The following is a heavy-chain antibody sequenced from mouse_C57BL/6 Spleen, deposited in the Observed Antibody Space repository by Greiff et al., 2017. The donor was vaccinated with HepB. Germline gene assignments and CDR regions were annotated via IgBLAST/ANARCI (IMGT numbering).Heavy chain of an antibody. CDR3: TFYGSSSYYFDY. Sequence: EVQLQQSGAELVRPGASVKLSCTASGFNIKDDYMHWVKQRPEQGLEWIGWIDPENGDTEYASKFQGKATITADTSSNTAYLQLSSLTSEDTAGYYCTFYGSSSYYFDYWGQGTTLTVSS. CDR2: IDPENGDT. D-gene: IGHD1-1*01. J-gene: IGHJ2*01. CDR1: GFNIKDDY. V-gene: IGHV14-4*01.